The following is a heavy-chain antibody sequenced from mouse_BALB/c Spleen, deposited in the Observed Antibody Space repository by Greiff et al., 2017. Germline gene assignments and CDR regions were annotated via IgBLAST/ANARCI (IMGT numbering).Heavy chain of an antibody. V-gene: IGHV14-3*02. J-gene: IGHJ2*01. Sequence: EVQLQQSGAELVKPGASVKLSCTASGFNIKDTYMHWVKQRPEQGLEWIGRIDPANGNTKYDPKFQGKATITADTSSNTAYLQLSSLTSEDTAVYYCASRYGYDRGYFDYWGQGTTLTGSS. CDR1: GFNIKDTY. D-gene: IGHD2-2*01. CDR3: ASRYGYDRGYFDY. CDR2: IDPANGNT.